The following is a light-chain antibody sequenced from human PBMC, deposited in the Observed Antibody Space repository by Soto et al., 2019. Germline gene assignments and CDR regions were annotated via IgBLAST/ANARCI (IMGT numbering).Light chain of an antibody. CDR3: QQGYSSRWT. CDR2: ATS. Sequence: DIQMTQSPSSLSASVGDRVTITCRASQNIRSDLNWYQQKPGKAPQLLIYATSSWQTGVPSRFSASGSGTDFSLVISDLQPEDSATYYCQQGYSSRWTSGRGTKVEI. V-gene: IGKV1-39*01. J-gene: IGKJ1*01. CDR1: QNIRSD.